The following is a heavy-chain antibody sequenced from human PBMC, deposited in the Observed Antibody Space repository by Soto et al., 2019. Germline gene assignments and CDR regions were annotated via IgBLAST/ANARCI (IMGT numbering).Heavy chain of an antibody. V-gene: IGHV1-46*03. D-gene: IGHD3-9*01. CDR2: INPSGGST. J-gene: IGHJ4*02. CDR1: GYTFTSYY. CDR3: ARDRGILTGYHPFDY. Sequence: GASVKVSCKASGYTFTSYYMHWVRQAPGQGLEWMGIINPSGGSTSYAQKFQGRVTMTRDTSTSTVYMELSSLRSEDTAVYYCARDRGILTGYHPFDYWGQGTLVTVSS.